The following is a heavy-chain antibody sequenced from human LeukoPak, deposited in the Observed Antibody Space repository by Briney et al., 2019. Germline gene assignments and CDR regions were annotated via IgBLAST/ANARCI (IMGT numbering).Heavy chain of an antibody. J-gene: IGHJ6*03. D-gene: IGHD6-13*01. V-gene: IGHV1-2*02. Sequence: AASVKVSCKASGYTFTGYYMHWVRQAPGQGLEWMGWINPNSGGTNYAQKFQGRVTMTRDTSISTAYMELSRLRSDDTAVYYCARDGSSSWYVVNYYYYMDVWGKGTTVTISS. CDR2: INPNSGGT. CDR3: ARDGSSSWYVVNYYYYMDV. CDR1: GYTFTGYY.